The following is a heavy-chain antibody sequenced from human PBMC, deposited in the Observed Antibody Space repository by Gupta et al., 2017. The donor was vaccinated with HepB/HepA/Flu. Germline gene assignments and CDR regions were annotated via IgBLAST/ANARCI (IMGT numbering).Heavy chain of an antibody. CDR1: GYTLTELS. D-gene: IGHD4-17*01. CDR2: FDPEDGET. Sequence: QVQLVQSGAEVKKPGASVKVSCKVSGYTLTELSMHWVRQAPGKGLEWMGGFDPEDGETIYAQKFQGRVTMTEDTSTDTAYMELSSLRSEDTAVYYCATPLEVTTAGGNYYYYGMDVWGQGTTVTVSS. V-gene: IGHV1-24*01. J-gene: IGHJ6*02. CDR3: ATPLEVTTAGGNYYYYGMDV.